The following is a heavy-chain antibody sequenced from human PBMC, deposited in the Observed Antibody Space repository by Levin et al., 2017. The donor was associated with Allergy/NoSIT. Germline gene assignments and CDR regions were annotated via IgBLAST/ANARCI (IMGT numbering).Heavy chain of an antibody. V-gene: IGHV1-2*02. J-gene: IGHJ6*03. CDR2: FNPNTGGT. CDR3: ARGPPIWFGGGDYYYMDV. Sequence: GESLKISCKASGYTFAGYHMHWVRQAPGQGLEWMGWFNPNTGGTNSAQKFQGRVSMTRDTSITTVYLDRSRLRADDTAVYYCARGPPIWFGGGDYYYMDVWGKGTTVTVSS. D-gene: IGHD3-10*01. CDR1: GYTFAGYH.